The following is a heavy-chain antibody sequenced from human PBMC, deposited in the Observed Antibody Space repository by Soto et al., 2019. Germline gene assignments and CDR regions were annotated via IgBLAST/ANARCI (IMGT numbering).Heavy chain of an antibody. CDR1: GYTFTSYA. CDR2: INTGNGNT. Sequence: QVQLVQSGAEVKKPGASVKVSCKASGYTFTSYAMHWVRQAPGQRLEWMGWINTGNGNTKYSQKCQGRVTLSRDTSARTAYMELSSLRSDDTAVFYCSSPCLAVAGTGWDYWGQGTLVTVSS. V-gene: IGHV1-3*04. J-gene: IGHJ4*02. CDR3: SSPCLAVAGTGWDY. D-gene: IGHD6-19*01.